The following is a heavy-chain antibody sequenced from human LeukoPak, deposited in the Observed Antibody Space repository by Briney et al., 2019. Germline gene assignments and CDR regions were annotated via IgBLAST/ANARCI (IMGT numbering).Heavy chain of an antibody. J-gene: IGHJ4*02. V-gene: IGHV3-9*03. Sequence: GGSLRLSCAASGFTFDDYAMHWVRQAPGKGLEWVSGISWNSGSIGYADSVKGRFTISRDNAKNSLYLQMNSPRAEDMASYYCAKAYRDDILTGYYDYWGQGTLVTVSS. CDR2: ISWNSGSI. CDR1: GFTFDDYA. D-gene: IGHD3-9*01. CDR3: AKAYRDDILTGYYDY.